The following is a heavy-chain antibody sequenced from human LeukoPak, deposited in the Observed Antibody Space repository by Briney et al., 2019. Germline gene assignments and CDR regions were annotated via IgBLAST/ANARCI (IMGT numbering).Heavy chain of an antibody. CDR2: INPNSGGT. CDR3: ARESRDTAWSLDL. Sequence: ASVKVSCKASGYTFTGYYVHWVRQAPGQGLEWMGWINPNSGGTNFAQKFQGRVTMTRDTSINTVYMELSSLGSDDTAVYYCARESRDTAWSLDLWGQGTLVTVSS. V-gene: IGHV1-2*02. D-gene: IGHD1-1*01. J-gene: IGHJ4*02. CDR1: GYTFTGYY.